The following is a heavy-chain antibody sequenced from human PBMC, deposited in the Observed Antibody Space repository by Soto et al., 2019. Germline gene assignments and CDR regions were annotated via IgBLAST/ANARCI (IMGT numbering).Heavy chain of an antibody. CDR3: AREKEMATIDY. D-gene: IGHD5-12*01. V-gene: IGHV3-33*01. CDR2: IWYDGSNK. Sequence: GGSLRLSCAASGFTFSSYGMHWVRQAPGKGLEWVAVIWYDGSNKYYADSVKGRFTISRDNSKNTLYLQMNSLRAEDTAVYYCAREKEMATIDYWGQGTLVTVSS. CDR1: GFTFSSYG. J-gene: IGHJ4*02.